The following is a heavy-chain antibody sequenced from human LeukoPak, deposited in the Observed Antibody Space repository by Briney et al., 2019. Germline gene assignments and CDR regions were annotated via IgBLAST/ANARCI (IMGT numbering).Heavy chain of an antibody. V-gene: IGHV4-34*01. Sequence: SETLSLTCAVYGGSFSGYYWSWIRQPPGKGLEWIGEINNSGSTNYNPSLKSRVTISVDTSKNQFSLKLSSVTAADTAVYYCARSNVLRFLEWLQINWFDPWGQGTLVTVSS. CDR3: ARSNVLRFLEWLQINWFDP. CDR1: GGSFSGYY. D-gene: IGHD3-3*01. CDR2: INNSGST. J-gene: IGHJ5*02.